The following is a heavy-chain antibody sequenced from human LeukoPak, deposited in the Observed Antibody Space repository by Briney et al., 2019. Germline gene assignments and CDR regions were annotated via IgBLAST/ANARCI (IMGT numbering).Heavy chain of an antibody. CDR3: AREDGMIVVRDAFDI. J-gene: IGHJ3*02. Sequence: GGSLRLSCAASGFTFINAWIAWVRQAPGKGLEWVGRIKAKAHGGTIEYAAPVKGRFTISRDNAKNSLYLQMNSLRAEDTAVYYCAREDGMIVVRDAFDIWGQGTMVAVSS. V-gene: IGHV3-15*01. D-gene: IGHD3-22*01. CDR1: GFTFINAW. CDR2: IKAKAHGGTI.